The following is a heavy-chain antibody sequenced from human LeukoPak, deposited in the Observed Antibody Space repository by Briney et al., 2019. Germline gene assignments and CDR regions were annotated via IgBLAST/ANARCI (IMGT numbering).Heavy chain of an antibody. CDR2: ISYDGSNK. J-gene: IGHJ4*02. Sequence: GGSLRLSCAASGFTFSSYAMHWVRQAPGKGLEWVAVISYDGSNKYYADSVKGRFTISRDNSKNTLYLQMNSLRAEDTAVYYCARVDEGSYGYWGQGTLVTVSS. V-gene: IGHV3-30-3*01. CDR1: GFTFSSYA. D-gene: IGHD5-18*01. CDR3: ARVDEGSYGY.